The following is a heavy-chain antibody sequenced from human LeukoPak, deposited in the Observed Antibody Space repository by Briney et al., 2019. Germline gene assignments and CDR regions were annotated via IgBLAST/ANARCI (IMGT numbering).Heavy chain of an antibody. CDR3: ARDRSDFWKGFFDY. D-gene: IGHD3-3*01. CDR2: INPNSGGT. J-gene: IGHJ4*02. V-gene: IGHV1-2*02. CDR1: GYTFTSYD. Sequence: ASVKVSCKASGYTFTSYDINWVRQATGQGLEWMGWINPNSGGTNYAQKFQGRVTMTRDTSISTAYMELSRLRSDDTAVYYCARDRSDFWKGFFDYWGQGTLVTVSS.